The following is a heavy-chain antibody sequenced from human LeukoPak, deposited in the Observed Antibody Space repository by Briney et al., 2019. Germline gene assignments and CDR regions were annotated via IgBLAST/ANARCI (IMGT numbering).Heavy chain of an antibody. CDR3: ARAAGGTSRDY. D-gene: IGHD1-26*01. CDR2: IYSGGST. Sequence: GGSLRLSCAASGFTVRSNYMSWVRQAPGKGLEWVSVIYSGGSTYYADSVKGRFTISRDNSKNTLYLQMNSLRAEDTAVYYCARAAGGTSRDYWGQGTLVTVSS. CDR1: GFTVRSNY. J-gene: IGHJ4*02. V-gene: IGHV3-53*01.